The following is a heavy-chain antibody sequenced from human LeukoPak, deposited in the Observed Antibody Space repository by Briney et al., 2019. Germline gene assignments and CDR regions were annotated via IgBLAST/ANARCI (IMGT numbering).Heavy chain of an antibody. CDR1: GGSISSYY. D-gene: IGHD6-13*01. CDR2: IYYSGST. J-gene: IGHJ3*02. Sequence: SETLSLTCTVSGGSISSYYWSWIRQPPRKGLEWIGYIYYSGSTNYNPSLKSRVTISVDTSKNQFSLKLSSVTAADTAVYYCARDKRQLGDAFDIWGQGTMVTVSS. V-gene: IGHV4-59*01. CDR3: ARDKRQLGDAFDI.